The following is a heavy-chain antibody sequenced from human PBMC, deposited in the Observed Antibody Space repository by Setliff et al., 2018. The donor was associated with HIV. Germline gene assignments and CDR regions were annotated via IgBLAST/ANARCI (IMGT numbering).Heavy chain of an antibody. V-gene: IGHV7-4-1*02. CDR1: GYTFTKYA. CDR2: INTNTGNP. CDR3: ARDESDSLYYTDYYYMDV. J-gene: IGHJ6*03. Sequence: ASVKVSCKASGYTFTKYAMNWVRQAPGQGLEWMGWINTNTGNPTYAQGFTGRFVFSLDTSVSTAYLQISSLKAEDTAVDYCARDESDSLYYTDYYYMDVWGKGTTVTVSS. D-gene: IGHD3-10*01.